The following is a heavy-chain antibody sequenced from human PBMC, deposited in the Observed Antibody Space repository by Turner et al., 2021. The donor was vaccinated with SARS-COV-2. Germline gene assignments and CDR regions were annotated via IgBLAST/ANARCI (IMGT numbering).Heavy chain of an antibody. D-gene: IGHD3-22*01. CDR2: CDPEDGET. J-gene: IGHJ2*01. CDR3: ATTLVTLIGDWYFDL. V-gene: IGHV1-24*01. Sequence: QLQLVQSGAEVKKPGASVKVSCKFSGYTLTELSMHWVRQAPGKGLEWMGGCDPEDGETIYAQKFQGRVTMTEDTSTDTADMELSSLRSEDTAVYYCATTLVTLIGDWYFDLWGRGTLVTVSS. CDR1: GYTLTELS.